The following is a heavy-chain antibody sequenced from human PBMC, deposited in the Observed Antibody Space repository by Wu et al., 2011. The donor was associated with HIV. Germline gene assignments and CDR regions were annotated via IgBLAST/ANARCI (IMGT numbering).Heavy chain of an antibody. D-gene: IGHD3-22*01. Sequence: QVQLVQSGAEVKKPGASVKVSCKASGYTFTVYYMHWVRQAPGQGLEWMGWINPNSGGTNYAQKFQGRVTITRNTSISTAYMELSSLRSEDTAVYYCARGPFDNSGYYSFYWGQGTLVTVSS. J-gene: IGHJ4*02. V-gene: IGHV1-2*02. CDR2: INPNSGGT. CDR1: GYTFTVYY. CDR3: ARGPFDNSGYYSFY.